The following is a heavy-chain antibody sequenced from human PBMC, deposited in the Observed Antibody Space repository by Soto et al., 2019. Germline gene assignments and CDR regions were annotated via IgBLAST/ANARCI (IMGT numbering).Heavy chain of an antibody. Sequence: GGSLRLSCAASGVTFSSYAMSWVRQAPGKGLEWVSAISGSGGSTYYADSVKGRFTISRDNSKNTLYLQMNSLRAEDTAVYYCAKDKGAPPRDGYNPYYFDYWGQGTLVTVSS. CDR1: GVTFSSYA. J-gene: IGHJ4*02. D-gene: IGHD5-12*01. V-gene: IGHV3-23*01. CDR3: AKDKGAPPRDGYNPYYFDY. CDR2: ISGSGGST.